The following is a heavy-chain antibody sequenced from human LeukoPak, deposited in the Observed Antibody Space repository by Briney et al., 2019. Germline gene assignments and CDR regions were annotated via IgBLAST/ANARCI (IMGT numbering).Heavy chain of an antibody. CDR2: IDPSDSYT. V-gene: IGHV5-10-1*01. CDR1: GYSFTSYW. D-gene: IGHD2-2*01. J-gene: IGHJ4*02. Sequence: GESLKIPCKGSGYSFTSYWISWVRQMPGKGLEWMGRIDPSDSYTNYSPSFQGHVIIPADKSISTAYLQWSSLKASDTAIYYCARYSVVPPADFDHWGQGTLVTVSS. CDR3: ARYSVVPPADFDH.